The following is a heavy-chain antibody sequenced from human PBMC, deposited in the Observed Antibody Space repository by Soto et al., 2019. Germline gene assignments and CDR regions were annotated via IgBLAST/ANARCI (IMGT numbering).Heavy chain of an antibody. D-gene: IGHD1-1*01. V-gene: IGHV3-23*01. J-gene: IGHJ3*02. CDR3: EKSQLGMLAFDI. CDR1: GFTFSSYA. Sequence: EVQLLESGGGLVQPGGSLRLSCAASGFTFSSYAMSWVRQAPGKGLEWVSAISGSGGSTYYADSVKGRFTISRDNSKNTLYLKMNSLRAEDTAVYYCEKSQLGMLAFDIWGQGTMVTVSS. CDR2: ISGSGGST.